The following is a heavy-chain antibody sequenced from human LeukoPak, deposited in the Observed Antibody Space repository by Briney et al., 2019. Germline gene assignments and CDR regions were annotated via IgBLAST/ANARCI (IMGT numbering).Heavy chain of an antibody. CDR1: DDSITMYY. CDR3: ARRNGQDIVATFRRRYYFDY. Sequence: SETLSLTCSVSDDSITMYYWTWIRQPPGKGLEWIGEINHSGSTNYNPSLKSRVTISINTSKNQFSLKLSSVTAADTAVYYCARRNGQDIVATFRRRYYFDYWGQGTLVTVSS. CDR2: INHSGST. V-gene: IGHV4-34*01. J-gene: IGHJ4*02. D-gene: IGHD5-12*01.